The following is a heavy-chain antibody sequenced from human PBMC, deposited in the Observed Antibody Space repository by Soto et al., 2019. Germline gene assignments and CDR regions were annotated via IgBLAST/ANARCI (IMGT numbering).Heavy chain of an antibody. CDR1: GGSISSGGYY. CDR3: ASVTFGGIVLAH. J-gene: IGHJ4*02. CDR2: IYFNGNT. V-gene: IGHV4-61*08. D-gene: IGHD3-16*01. Sequence: SETLSLTCTVSGGSISSGGYYWTGIRQSPGKGLEWIGYIYFNGNTNYNPSLKRRVTMSIDTSKKQFSLNLSSVTAADTAVYYCASVTFGGIVLAHWGQGALVTVSS.